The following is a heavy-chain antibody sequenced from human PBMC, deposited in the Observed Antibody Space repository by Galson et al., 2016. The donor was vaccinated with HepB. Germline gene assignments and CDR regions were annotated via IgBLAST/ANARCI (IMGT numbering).Heavy chain of an antibody. D-gene: IGHD3-22*01. CDR3: ARETVDYYDSRGYYSNNWFDP. CDR1: GFTFSCYW. V-gene: IGHV3-7*01. Sequence: SLRLSCAASGFTFSCYWWSWGRQAPGKGLEWVANIHQDGSERNYVDSVKGRFPVSRDDAKNSLFLQMHSLSAEDTAVYYCARETVDYYDSRGYYSNNWFDPWGRGTLVTVSS. J-gene: IGHJ5*02. CDR2: IHQDGSER.